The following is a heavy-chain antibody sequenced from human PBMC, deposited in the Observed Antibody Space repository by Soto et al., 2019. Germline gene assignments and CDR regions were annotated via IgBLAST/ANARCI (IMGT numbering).Heavy chain of an antibody. D-gene: IGHD6-6*01. CDR2: IYYSGST. CDR3: GRHRARNWFDP. V-gene: IGHV4-39*01. CDR1: GGSISSSSYC. J-gene: IGHJ5*02. Sequence: SETLSLTCIVSGGSISSSSYCWVWIRQPPGKGLAWIGSIYYSGSTYYNPSLKSRVTISVDTSKNQSSLKLSSVTAADTAVSYCGRHRARNWFDPWGQGTLVTVSS.